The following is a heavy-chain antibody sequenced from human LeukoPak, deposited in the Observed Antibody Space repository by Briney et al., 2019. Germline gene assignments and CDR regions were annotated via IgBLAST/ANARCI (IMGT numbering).Heavy chain of an antibody. J-gene: IGHJ5*02. CDR3: AKGEQWLIFTPVS. CDR2: ISGSGTVT. CDR1: GFIFNNFA. Sequence: PGGSLRLSCAASGFIFNNFAMSWVRQAPGKGLEWVSGISGSGTVTYYADSVKGRFTISRDNSKNTLFLQMTGLTAVDTAIYFCAKGEQWLIFTPVSWGQGTLVAVSS. D-gene: IGHD6-19*01. V-gene: IGHV3-23*01.